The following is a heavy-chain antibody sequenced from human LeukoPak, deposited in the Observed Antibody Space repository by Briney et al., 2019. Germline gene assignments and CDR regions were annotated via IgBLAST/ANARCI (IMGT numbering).Heavy chain of an antibody. V-gene: IGHV3-53*01. Sequence: GGSLRLSCAASGFTVSSNYMSWVRQAPGKGLEWVSVIYSGGSTYYADSVKGRFTISRDNSKNTLYLQMNSLRAEDTAVYYCAREPRLGDYDIFDYWGQGTLVTVSS. CDR2: IYSGGST. CDR3: AREPRLGDYDIFDY. CDR1: GFTVSSNY. D-gene: IGHD3-9*01. J-gene: IGHJ4*02.